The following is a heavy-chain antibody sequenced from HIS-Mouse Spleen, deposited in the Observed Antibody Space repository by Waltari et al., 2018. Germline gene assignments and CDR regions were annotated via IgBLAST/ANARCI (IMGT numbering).Heavy chain of an antibody. Sequence: QLQLQESGPGLVKPSETLSLTCTVSGGSISSSSYYWGWIRQPPGKGLEWIGSIYYSWSTYYNPSLKRRVTISVDTSISTAYMELSRLRSDDTAVYYCARDQLGGFDYWGQGTLVTVSS. CDR3: ARDQLGGFDY. D-gene: IGHD7-27*01. V-gene: IGHV4-39*07. J-gene: IGHJ4*02. CDR2: IYYSWST. CDR1: GGSISSSSYY.